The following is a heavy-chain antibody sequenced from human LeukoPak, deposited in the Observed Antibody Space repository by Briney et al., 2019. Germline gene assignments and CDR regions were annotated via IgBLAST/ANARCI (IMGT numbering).Heavy chain of an antibody. CDR1: GGTFSRFT. D-gene: IGHD6-13*01. J-gene: IGHJ4*02. Sequence: ASVKVSCKASGGTFSRFTISWVRQAPGQGFEWMGGITPIFGTANFAQKFQGRVSITADESTSTAFMELSSLRSEDTAVYYCARDSRAAASYFDYWGQGTLVTVSS. V-gene: IGHV1-69*13. CDR2: ITPIFGTA. CDR3: ARDSRAAASYFDY.